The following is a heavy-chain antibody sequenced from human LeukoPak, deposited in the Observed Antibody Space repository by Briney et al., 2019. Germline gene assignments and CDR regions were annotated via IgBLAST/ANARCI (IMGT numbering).Heavy chain of an antibody. CDR1: GGSISSGGYS. CDR2: IYHSGST. J-gene: IGHJ3*02. CDR3: ARDSPYSSNAFDI. V-gene: IGHV4-30-2*01. D-gene: IGHD6-19*01. Sequence: PSETLSLTWAVSGGSISSGGYSWSWIRQPPGKGLEWIGYIYHSGSTYYNPSLKSRVTISVDRSKNQFSLKLSSVTAADTAVYYCARDSPYSSNAFDIWGQGTMVTVSS.